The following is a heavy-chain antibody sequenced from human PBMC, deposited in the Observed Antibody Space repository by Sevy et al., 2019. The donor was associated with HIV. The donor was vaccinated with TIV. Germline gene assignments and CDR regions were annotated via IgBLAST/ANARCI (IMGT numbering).Heavy chain of an antibody. J-gene: IGHJ4*02. Sequence: ASVKVSCKASGYTFNNYHIHWVRQAPGQGLEWMGMINPGGGSSTNYAQKFQGRVTLTRDTSTSTVYMEVSSLRSEDTALYFCAGPVVDSQGWYNFDYWGQGTLVTVSS. CDR3: AGPVVDSQGWYNFDY. CDR2: INPGGGSST. CDR1: GYTFNNYH. V-gene: IGHV1-46*02. D-gene: IGHD6-19*01.